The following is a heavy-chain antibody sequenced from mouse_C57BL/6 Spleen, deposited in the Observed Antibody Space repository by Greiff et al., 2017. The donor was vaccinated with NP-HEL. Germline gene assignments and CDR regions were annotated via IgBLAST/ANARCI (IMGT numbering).Heavy chain of an antibody. V-gene: IGHV1-4*01. J-gene: IGHJ3*01. CDR3: ARCHYDYDGTAFAY. Sequence: QVQLKQSGAELARPGASVKMSCKASGYTFTSYTMHWVKQRPGQGLEWIGYINPSSGYTKYNQKFKDKATLTADKSSSTAYMQLSSLTSEDSAVYYCARCHYDYDGTAFAYWGQGTLVTVSA. D-gene: IGHD2-4*01. CDR1: GYTFTSYT. CDR2: INPSSGYT.